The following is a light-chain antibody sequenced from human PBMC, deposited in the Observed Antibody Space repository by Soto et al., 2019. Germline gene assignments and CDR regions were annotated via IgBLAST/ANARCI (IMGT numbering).Light chain of an antibody. J-gene: IGKJ1*01. Sequence: DIQMTQSPSSLSASVGDRVTITCRASQGIRNDLSWYQQKPGKAPKRMIYAASTLQRGAPSRFSGSGSGTEFTLTISSLQPEDFATYYCLQHNSYPRTCGQGTEVEIK. CDR1: QGIRND. CDR2: AAS. CDR3: LQHNSYPRT. V-gene: IGKV1-17*01.